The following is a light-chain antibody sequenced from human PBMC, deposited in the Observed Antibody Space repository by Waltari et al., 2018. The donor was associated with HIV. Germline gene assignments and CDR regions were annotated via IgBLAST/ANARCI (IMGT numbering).Light chain of an antibody. V-gene: IGKV3D-15*01. J-gene: IGKJ2*01. CDR3: QQYNNWPPFT. CDR2: DAS. CDR1: QSVSSN. Sequence: EIVMTQSPATLSVSPGERASLSCRASQSVSSNLAWYQQKRGQAPRLLIYDASIRATGIPARFSGRGSGTEFTLTISSLQSEDFAVYYCQQYNNWPPFTFGQGTKLEI.